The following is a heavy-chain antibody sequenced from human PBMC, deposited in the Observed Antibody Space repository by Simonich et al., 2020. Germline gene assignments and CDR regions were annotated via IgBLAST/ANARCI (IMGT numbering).Heavy chain of an antibody. CDR3: ARWIAVAGTGAYGMDV. CDR2: ISSSSSYI. J-gene: IGHJ6*02. V-gene: IGHV3-21*01. CDR1: GFTFSSYS. Sequence: EVQLVESGGGLVKPGGSLRLSCAASGFTFSSYSMNWVRQAPGKGLEWVSSISSSSSYIYYADSAKGRFTISRDNAKNSLYLQMNSLRAEDTAVYYCARWIAVAGTGAYGMDVWGQGTTVTVSS. D-gene: IGHD6-19*01.